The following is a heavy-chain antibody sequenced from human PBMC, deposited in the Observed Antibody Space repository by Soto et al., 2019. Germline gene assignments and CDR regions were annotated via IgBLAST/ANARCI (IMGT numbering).Heavy chain of an antibody. Sequence: SETLSLTCTVSGGSISSSSYYWGWIRQPPGRGLEWIGSIYYSGSTNYNPSLKSRVTISVDTSKNQFSLKLSSVTAADTAVYYCARNLDYCSGGSCHLAPFDYWGQGTLVTVSS. V-gene: IGHV4-39*07. D-gene: IGHD2-15*01. CDR2: IYYSGST. CDR1: GGSISSSSYY. J-gene: IGHJ4*02. CDR3: ARNLDYCSGGSCHLAPFDY.